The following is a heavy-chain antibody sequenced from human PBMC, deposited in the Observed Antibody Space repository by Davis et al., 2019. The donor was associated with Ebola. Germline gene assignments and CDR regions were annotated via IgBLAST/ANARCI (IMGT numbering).Heavy chain of an antibody. CDR1: GYRFTSYY. CDR3: ARADPGDPEDY. J-gene: IGHJ4*02. CDR2: ISGYNGKT. Sequence: ASVKVSCKASGYRFTSYYIAWVRQAPGQGLEWMGWISGYNGKTDYAQIVQGRVSMTVDASTSTAYMELRSLRSDDTALYFCARADPGDPEDYWGQGIVVTVSS. V-gene: IGHV1-18*01.